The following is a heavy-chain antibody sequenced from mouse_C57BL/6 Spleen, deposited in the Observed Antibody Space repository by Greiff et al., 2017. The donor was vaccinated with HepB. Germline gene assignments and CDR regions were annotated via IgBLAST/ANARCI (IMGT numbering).Heavy chain of an antibody. Sequence: QVQLQQSGAELAKPGASVKLSCKASGYTFTSYWMHWVKQRPGQGLEWIGDINPSSGYTRYNQKFKDKATLTADKSSSTAYMQLSSLTYEDSAVYYCARLDDGYYFDYWGQGTTLTVSS. V-gene: IGHV1-7*01. J-gene: IGHJ2*01. CDR1: GYTFTSYW. D-gene: IGHD2-3*01. CDR2: INPSSGYT. CDR3: ARLDDGYYFDY.